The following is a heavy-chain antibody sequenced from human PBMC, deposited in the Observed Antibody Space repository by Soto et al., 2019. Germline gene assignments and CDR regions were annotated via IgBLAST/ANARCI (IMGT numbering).Heavy chain of an antibody. J-gene: IGHJ2*01. CDR2: ISSDGSST. CDR1: GFTFSSYW. D-gene: IGHD3-22*01. Sequence: GGSLRLSCAASGFTFSSYWMHWVRQAPGKGLVWVSRISSDGSSTSYADSVKGQFTISRDNAKNTLYLQMNSLRAEDTAVYYCARDPASYYDSSGYFDLWGRGTLVTVSS. V-gene: IGHV3-74*01. CDR3: ARDPASYYDSSGYFDL.